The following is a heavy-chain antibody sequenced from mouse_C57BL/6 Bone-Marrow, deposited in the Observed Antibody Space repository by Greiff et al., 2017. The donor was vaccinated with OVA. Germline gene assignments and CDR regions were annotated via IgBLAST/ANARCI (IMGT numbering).Heavy chain of an antibody. V-gene: IGHV1-15*01. D-gene: IGHD3-3*01. CDR2: IAPETGGT. Sequence: QVQLQQSGAELVRPGASVTLSCKASGYTFTDYEMHWVKQTPVHGLEWIGAIAPETGGTAYNQKFKGKAILTADKSTSTAYMELRSRTAEDSAVYYCTRKGDYWGQGTTLTVSS. CDR1: GYTFTDYE. CDR3: TRKGDY. J-gene: IGHJ2*01.